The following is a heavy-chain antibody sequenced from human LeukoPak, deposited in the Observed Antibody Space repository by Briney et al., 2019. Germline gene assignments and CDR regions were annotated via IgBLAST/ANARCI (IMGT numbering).Heavy chain of an antibody. CDR3: ARGIVGATLPYYYYYMDV. CDR1: GFTFSDYY. CDR2: ISSSGSTI. Sequence: GGSLRLSCAASGFTFSDYYMSWIRQAPGKGLEWVAYISSSGSTIYYADSVKGRFTISRDNAKNSVYLQMNSLRAEDTAVYYCARGIVGATLPYYYYYMDVWGKGTTVTVSS. J-gene: IGHJ6*03. V-gene: IGHV3-11*01. D-gene: IGHD1-26*01.